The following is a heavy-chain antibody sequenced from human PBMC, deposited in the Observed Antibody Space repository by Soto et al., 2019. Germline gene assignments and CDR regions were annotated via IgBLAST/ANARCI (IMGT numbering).Heavy chain of an antibody. D-gene: IGHD3-10*01. Sequence: QVQLVQSGAEVKKPGSSVKVSCKASEGTLTSFATGWGGQAPGQGLEGRGGIIPIFGTANYAQKFQGRVTITADESTSTAYSELSSLRSEDTAVYYCAALKPRGLSNFDYWGQGTLVTVSS. CDR2: IIPIFGTA. CDR1: EGTLTSFA. J-gene: IGHJ4*02. CDR3: AALKPRGLSNFDY. V-gene: IGHV1-69*01.